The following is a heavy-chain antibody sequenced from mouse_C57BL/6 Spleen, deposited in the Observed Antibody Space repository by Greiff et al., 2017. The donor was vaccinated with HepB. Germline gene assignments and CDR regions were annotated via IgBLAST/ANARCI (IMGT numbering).Heavy chain of an antibody. Sequence: QVHVKQSGTELVKPGASVKLSCKASGYTFTSYWMHWVKQRPGQGLEWIGNINPSNGGTNYNEKFKSKATLTVDKSSSTAYMQLSSLTSEDSAVYYCARVYSNYGAWFAYWGQGTLVTVSA. J-gene: IGHJ3*01. D-gene: IGHD2-5*01. CDR2: INPSNGGT. CDR3: ARVYSNYGAWFAY. CDR1: GYTFTSYW. V-gene: IGHV1-53*01.